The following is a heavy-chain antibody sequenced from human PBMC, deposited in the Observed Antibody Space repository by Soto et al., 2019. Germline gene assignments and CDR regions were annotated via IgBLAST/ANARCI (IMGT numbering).Heavy chain of an antibody. CDR2: IYPGDSDT. V-gene: IGHV5-51*01. D-gene: IGHD7-27*01. Sequence: GESLKISCKGSGYSFTSYWIGWVREMPGKGLGWMGIIYPGDSDTRYSPSVQGKVTISADKSISTAYLQWSSLKASDTAMYYCARTGDGAAGYFDYWGQGTLVTVSS. CDR3: ARTGDGAAGYFDY. J-gene: IGHJ4*02. CDR1: GYSFTSYW.